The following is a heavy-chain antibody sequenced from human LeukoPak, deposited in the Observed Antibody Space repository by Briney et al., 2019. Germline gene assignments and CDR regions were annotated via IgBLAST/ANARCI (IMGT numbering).Heavy chain of an antibody. CDR2: IWYGGSNK. D-gene: IGHD6-19*01. J-gene: IGHJ4*02. Sequence: PGGSLRLSCAASGFSFSNYGMHWVRQAPGKGLEWVAVIWYGGSNKYYADSVKGRFTISRDNSKNTLYLQMNSLRAEDTSVYSCARDTGYSSGWYDYWGQGTLVTVSS. CDR3: ARDTGYSSGWYDY. CDR1: GFSFSNYG. V-gene: IGHV3-33*01.